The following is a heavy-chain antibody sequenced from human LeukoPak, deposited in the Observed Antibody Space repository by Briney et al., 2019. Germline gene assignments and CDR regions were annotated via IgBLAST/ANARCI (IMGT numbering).Heavy chain of an antibody. CDR3: ARERVPDYYDSSGYYDMVTFPNDY. CDR2: IIPILGIA. CDR1: GYTFTDYY. V-gene: IGHV1-69*04. J-gene: IGHJ4*02. D-gene: IGHD3-22*01. Sequence: GASVKVSCKASGYTFTDYYMHWVRQAPGQGLEWMGRIIPILGIANYAQKFQGRVTITADKSTSTAYMELSSLRSEDTAVYYCARERVPDYYDSSGYYDMVTFPNDYWGQGTLVTVSS.